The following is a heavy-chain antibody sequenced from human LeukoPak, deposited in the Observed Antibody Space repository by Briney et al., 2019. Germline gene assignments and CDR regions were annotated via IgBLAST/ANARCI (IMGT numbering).Heavy chain of an antibody. Sequence: ASETLSLTCAVYGGSFSGYYWSWIRQPPGKGREWIGEINHSGSTNYNPSLKSRVTISVDTAKNQFSLKLSSVTAADTAVYYCARGGIVGATTNYFDYWGQGTLVTVSS. CDR1: GGSFSGYY. CDR3: ARGGIVGATTNYFDY. CDR2: INHSGST. V-gene: IGHV4-34*01. J-gene: IGHJ4*02. D-gene: IGHD1-26*01.